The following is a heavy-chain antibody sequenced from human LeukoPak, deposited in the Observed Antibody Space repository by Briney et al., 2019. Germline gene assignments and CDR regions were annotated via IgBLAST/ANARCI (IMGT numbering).Heavy chain of an antibody. V-gene: IGHV1-8*01. D-gene: IGHD3-3*01. J-gene: IGHJ4*02. CDR3: ARGPGRGYYDFWSGYYKGALDY. CDR2: MNPNSGNT. Sequence: GASVTVSCKASGYTFTSYDINWVRQATGQGLEWMGWMNPNSGNTGYAQKFQGRVTMTRNTSISTAYMELSSLRSEDTAVYYCARGPGRGYYDFWSGYYKGALDYWGQGTLVTVSS. CDR1: GYTFTSYD.